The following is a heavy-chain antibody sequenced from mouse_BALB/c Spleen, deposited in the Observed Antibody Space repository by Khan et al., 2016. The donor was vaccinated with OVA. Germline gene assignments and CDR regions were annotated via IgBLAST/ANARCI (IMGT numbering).Heavy chain of an antibody. CDR2: IWSDGRT. V-gene: IGHV2-6*02. Sequence: VQLVESGPGLMAPSQSLSITCTVSGFSLTTYGVHWVRKPPGKGLEWLVVIWSDGRTNYNSVLKSRLSISKDKFKSHVFLKMNSLQTDDTAMYXCARGFDGYSSLYAMDYWGQGTSVTVSS. J-gene: IGHJ4*01. CDR3: ARGFDGYSSLYAMDY. D-gene: IGHD2-3*01. CDR1: GFSLTTYG.